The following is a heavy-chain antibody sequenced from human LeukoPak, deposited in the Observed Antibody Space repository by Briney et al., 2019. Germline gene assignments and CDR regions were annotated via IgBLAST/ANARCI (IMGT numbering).Heavy chain of an antibody. CDR1: GGSISSGSYY. Sequence: SETLSLTCTVSGGSISSGSYYWSWIRQPAGKGLEWIGRIYTSGSTNYNPSLKSRVTISVDASKNQFSLKLSSVTAADTAVYYCARGGDYGDYEGYWDQGTLVTVSS. J-gene: IGHJ4*02. CDR2: IYTSGST. CDR3: ARGGDYGDYEGY. V-gene: IGHV4-61*02. D-gene: IGHD4-17*01.